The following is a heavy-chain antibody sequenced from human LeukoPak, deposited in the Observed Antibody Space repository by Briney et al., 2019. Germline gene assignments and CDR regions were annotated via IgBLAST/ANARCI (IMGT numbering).Heavy chain of an antibody. V-gene: IGHV4-59*01. J-gene: IGHJ4*02. CDR3: ARGLNYYDEGYYFDY. Sequence: PSETLSLTCTVSGGSISNYYWTWIRQPPGKGLERIGYVYYSGSTNYNPSLRSRVTLSVDTSKNQFSLKVNSVTAADTAVYYCARGLNYYDEGYYFDYWGQGTLVTVSS. CDR1: GGSISNYY. D-gene: IGHD3-22*01. CDR2: VYYSGST.